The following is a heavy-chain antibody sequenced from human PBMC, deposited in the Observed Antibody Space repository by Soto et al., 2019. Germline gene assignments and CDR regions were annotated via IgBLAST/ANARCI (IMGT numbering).Heavy chain of an antibody. CDR1: GFTFSSYS. CDR2: ISSSSSTI. CDR3: ARAALYNWNDVSWFDP. Sequence: EVQLVESGGGLVQPGGSLRLSCAASGFTFSSYSMNWVRQAPGKGLEWVSYISSSSSTIYYADSVKGRFTISRDNAKNSLYLQMNSLRAEDTAVYYCARAALYNWNDVSWFDPWGHGTLVTVSS. V-gene: IGHV3-48*01. D-gene: IGHD1-1*01. J-gene: IGHJ5*02.